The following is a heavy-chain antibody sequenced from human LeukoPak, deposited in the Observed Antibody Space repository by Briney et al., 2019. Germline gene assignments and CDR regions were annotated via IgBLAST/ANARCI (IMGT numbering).Heavy chain of an antibody. J-gene: IGHJ5*02. D-gene: IGHD5-12*01. Sequence: ASVKVSCKASGYTFTGYYMHWVRQAPGQGLEWMGWINPNSGGTNYAQKFQGRVTMTRDTSISTAYMELSRLRSDATAVYYCARDRGSGYVWNWFDPWGQGTLVTVSS. CDR3: ARDRGSGYVWNWFDP. V-gene: IGHV1-2*02. CDR2: INPNSGGT. CDR1: GYTFTGYY.